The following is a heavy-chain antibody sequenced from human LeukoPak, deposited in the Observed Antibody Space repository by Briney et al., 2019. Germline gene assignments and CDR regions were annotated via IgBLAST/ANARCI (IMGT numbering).Heavy chain of an antibody. CDR2: IYTSGST. D-gene: IGHD2-15*01. Sequence: SETLSLTCTVSGGSIIRYFWAWIRQPAGEGLEWIGRIYTSGSTDYNPSLKSRVTMSVDTSKNQFSLKLPSVTGADTAVYYCAREGGGQGHGWHYDLWGRGTLVTVSS. CDR3: AREGGGQGHGWHYDL. V-gene: IGHV4-4*07. J-gene: IGHJ2*01. CDR1: GGSIIRYF.